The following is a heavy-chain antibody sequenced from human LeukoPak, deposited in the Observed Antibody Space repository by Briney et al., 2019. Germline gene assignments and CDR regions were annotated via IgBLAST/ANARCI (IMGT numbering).Heavy chain of an antibody. D-gene: IGHD3-3*01. V-gene: IGHV3-30-3*01. CDR2: ISYDGSNR. CDR3: ARDLNGLLYLHS. Sequence: GGSLRLSCAASGFTFSTYAMHWVRQAPGKGLEWVAIISYDGSNRYYADSVKGRFTISRDNSKNTLYLQMNSLRAEDTAVYYCARDLNGLLYLHSWGQGTLVTVSS. CDR1: GFTFSTYA. J-gene: IGHJ4*02.